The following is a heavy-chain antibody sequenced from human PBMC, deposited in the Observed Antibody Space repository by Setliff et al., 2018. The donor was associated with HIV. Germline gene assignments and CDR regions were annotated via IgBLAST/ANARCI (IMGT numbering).Heavy chain of an antibody. V-gene: IGHV3-23*01. CDR3: TKKGPKGQWLVDLYFDS. J-gene: IGHJ4*02. CDR1: GFIFVNYA. Sequence: PGGSLRLSCAASGFIFVNYAMSWVRQAPGKGLEGVSVISGSGGSTYVADSVKGRFTISRDNAENTLYLQMNGLRADDTAVYYCTKKGPKGQWLVDLYFDSWGQGTLVTGSS. D-gene: IGHD6-19*01. CDR2: ISGSGGST.